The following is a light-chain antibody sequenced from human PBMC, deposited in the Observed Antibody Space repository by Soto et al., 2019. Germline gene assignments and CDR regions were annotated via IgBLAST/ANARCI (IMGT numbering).Light chain of an antibody. J-gene: IGKJ1*01. V-gene: IGKV4-1*01. CDR2: WAS. Sequence: DIVMTQSPDSLAVSLGERATINCKSSQSVLYSSNNKNYLAWYQQKPGQPPKLVIYWASTRESGVPDRFSGSGSGTDFTLTISSLQAEDVAVYSCQQYYSSPSTFGQGTKVEIK. CDR1: QSVLYSSNNKNY. CDR3: QQYYSSPST.